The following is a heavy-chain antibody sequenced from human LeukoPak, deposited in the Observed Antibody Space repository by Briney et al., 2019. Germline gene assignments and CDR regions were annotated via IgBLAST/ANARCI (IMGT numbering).Heavy chain of an antibody. CDR3: ARGGWSLDY. Sequence: SETLSLTCAVSGYSISSGYYWSWIRQPLGKGLEWIGYIYYSGNTNYNPSLKSRVTISVDTSKNQFSLKVRSVTTADTAVYYCARGGWSLDYWGQGALVTVSS. D-gene: IGHD6-19*01. V-gene: IGHV4-61*01. CDR2: IYYSGNT. CDR1: GYSISSGYY. J-gene: IGHJ4*02.